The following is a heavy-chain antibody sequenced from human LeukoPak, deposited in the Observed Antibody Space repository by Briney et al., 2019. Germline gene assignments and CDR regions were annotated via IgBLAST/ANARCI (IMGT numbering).Heavy chain of an antibody. V-gene: IGHV4-34*01. CDR3: ARARYASGSFRLSYYYGMDV. D-gene: IGHD3-10*01. CDR1: GGSFSGYY. CDR2: INHSGST. Sequence: SETLSLTCAVYGGSFSGYYWSWIRQPPGKGLEWIGEINHSGSTNYNPSLKSRVTISVDTSKNQFSLKLSSVTAADTAVYYCARARYASGSFRLSYYYGMDVWGQGTTVTVSS. J-gene: IGHJ6*02.